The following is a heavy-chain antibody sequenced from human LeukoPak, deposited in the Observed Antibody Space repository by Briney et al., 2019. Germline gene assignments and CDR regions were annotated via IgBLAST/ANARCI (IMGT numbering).Heavy chain of an antibody. CDR2: ISSSGSTI. Sequence: SGGSLRLSCAASGFTFSSYEMNWVRQAPGKGLEWVSYISSSGSTIYYADSVKGRFTISRDNAKNSLYLQMNSLRAEDTAVYYCARDRYDYVWGSYPFDYWGQGTLVTVSS. CDR3: ARDRYDYVWGSYPFDY. D-gene: IGHD3-16*02. CDR1: GFTFSSYE. J-gene: IGHJ4*02. V-gene: IGHV3-48*03.